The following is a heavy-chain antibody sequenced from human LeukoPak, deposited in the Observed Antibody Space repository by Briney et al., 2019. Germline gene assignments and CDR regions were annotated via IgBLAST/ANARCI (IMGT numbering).Heavy chain of an antibody. V-gene: IGHV3-53*01. CDR2: IYSGGST. CDR3: ARIALGPSAFDP. J-gene: IGHJ5*02. D-gene: IGHD6-6*01. Sequence: GGSLRLSCAASGFTVSSNYMSWVRQAPGKGLEWVSVIYSGGSTYYADSVKGRFTISRDNSKNTLYLQMNSLRAEDTAVYYCARIALGPSAFDPWGQGTLVTVSS. CDR1: GFTVSSNY.